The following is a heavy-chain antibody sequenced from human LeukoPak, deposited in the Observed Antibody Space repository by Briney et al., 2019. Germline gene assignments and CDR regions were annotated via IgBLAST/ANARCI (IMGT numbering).Heavy chain of an antibody. J-gene: IGHJ4*02. Sequence: GGSLRLSCAGSGFTFNTCAMNWVRQAPGKGLEWVSAISGAGISTYYADSVKGRFTISRDDSKNTLFLQMNSLRAEDTAVYYCAKDVRGYCSSTSCPKDSWGQGALVTVSP. CDR1: GFTFNTCA. CDR3: AKDVRGYCSSTSCPKDS. D-gene: IGHD2-2*01. CDR2: ISGAGIST. V-gene: IGHV3-23*01.